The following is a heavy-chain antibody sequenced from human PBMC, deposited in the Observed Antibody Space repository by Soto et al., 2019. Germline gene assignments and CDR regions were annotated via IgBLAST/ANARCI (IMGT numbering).Heavy chain of an antibody. J-gene: IGHJ4*02. V-gene: IGHV3-30*18. CDR3: AKEWIKWGTYGGTDY. D-gene: IGHD2-15*01. Sequence: QVQLVESGGGVVQPGTSLRLSCAASRFTFSSYAMHWVRQVPGKGLEWVAGISYDGSNKYYGESVKGRLTISRDNSKNTLYLQVNSLRAEDTAVYYCAKEWIKWGTYGGTDYWGQGTLVTVSS. CDR2: ISYDGSNK. CDR1: RFTFSSYA.